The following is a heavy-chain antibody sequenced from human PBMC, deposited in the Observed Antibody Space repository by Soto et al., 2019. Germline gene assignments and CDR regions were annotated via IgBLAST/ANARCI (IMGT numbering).Heavy chain of an antibody. Sequence: QVQLVQSGAEVKKPGASVKVSCKASGYTFTSYGINWVRQAPGQGLEWMGWISAYNGNTNYAQKLQGRVTMTTDTPPSTAYMELRSLRSDDTAVYYCARVAGGIQLWTYYFDYWGQGTLVTVSS. CDR2: ISAYNGNT. CDR1: GYTFTSYG. D-gene: IGHD5-18*01. CDR3: ARVAGGIQLWTYYFDY. V-gene: IGHV1-18*01. J-gene: IGHJ4*02.